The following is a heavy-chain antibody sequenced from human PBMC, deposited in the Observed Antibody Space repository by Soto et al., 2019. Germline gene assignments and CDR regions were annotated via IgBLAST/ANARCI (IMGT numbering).Heavy chain of an antibody. J-gene: IGHJ4*02. V-gene: IGHV3-7*03. CDR1: GFTFSSYW. CDR3: AKDHDRTLVPAANFDY. D-gene: IGHD2-2*01. Sequence: GGSLRLSCAASGFTFSSYWMSWVRQAPGKGLEWVANIKQDGSEKYYVDSVKGRFTISRDNAKNSLYLQMNSLRAEDTAVYYCAKDHDRTLVPAANFDYWGQGTLVTVSS. CDR2: IKQDGSEK.